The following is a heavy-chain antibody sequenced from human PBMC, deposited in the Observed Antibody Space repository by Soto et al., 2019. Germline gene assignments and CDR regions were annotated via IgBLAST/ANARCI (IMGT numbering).Heavy chain of an antibody. CDR3: AKEPVGPDWDFDL. Sequence: PGGSLRLSCAASGFTFSSYGMHWVRQAPGKGLEWVAVISYDGSNKYYADSVKGRFTISRDNSKNTLYLQMNSLRAEDTAVYNCAKEPVGPDWDFDLWGRGTLVTVS. J-gene: IGHJ2*01. CDR1: GFTFSSYG. V-gene: IGHV3-30*18. CDR2: ISYDGSNK.